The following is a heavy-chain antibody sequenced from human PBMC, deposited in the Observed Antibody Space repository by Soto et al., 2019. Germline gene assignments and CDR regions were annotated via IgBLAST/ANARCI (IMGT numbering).Heavy chain of an antibody. CDR2: IIPMIGVR. D-gene: IGHD2-21*01. CDR3: TIGSWSGEVFDI. Sequence: QVQLVQSGAEVKKPGSSVKVSCKDSGGTFSAYSMFWVRQAPGQGLEWMGRIIPMIGVRNYAQRFQDRVTITADKSTATVHMELRSLRSEDTALYYCTIGSWSGEVFDIWGEGTMVTVSS. V-gene: IGHV1-69*02. CDR1: GGTFSAYS. J-gene: IGHJ3*02.